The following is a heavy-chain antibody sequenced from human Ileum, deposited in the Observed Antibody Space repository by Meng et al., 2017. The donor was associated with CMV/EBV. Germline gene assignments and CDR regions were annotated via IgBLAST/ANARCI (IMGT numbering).Heavy chain of an antibody. CDR1: GYPFTSYD. Sequence: KASGYPFTSYDINWVRQATGQGLEWMGWMNPNRGNTGYGQKFQGRVTMTRNTSISTAYMELSSLRSEDTAVYYCARVTGSGYNYGTPYWGQGTLVTVSS. D-gene: IGHD5-18*01. CDR3: ARVTGSGYNYGTPY. CDR2: MNPNRGNT. V-gene: IGHV1-8*01. J-gene: IGHJ4*02.